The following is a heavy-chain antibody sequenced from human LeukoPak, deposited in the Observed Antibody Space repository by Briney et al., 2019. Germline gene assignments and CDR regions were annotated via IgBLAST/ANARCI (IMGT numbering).Heavy chain of an antibody. J-gene: IGHJ5*02. CDR1: GGSINSYY. D-gene: IGHD5-18*01. CDR3: ARFHSYGYAVIDL. CDR2: IFYSGST. Sequence: ASETLSLTCTVSGGSINSYYWSWSRQPPGKGLKWIGYIFYSGSTNYNPSLKSRVTTSLDTSKNQFSLKLSSVTAADTAVYYCARFHSYGYAVIDLWGQGTLVTVSS. V-gene: IGHV4-59*01.